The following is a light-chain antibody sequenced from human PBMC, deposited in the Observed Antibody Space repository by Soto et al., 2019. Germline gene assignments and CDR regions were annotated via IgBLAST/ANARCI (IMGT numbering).Light chain of an antibody. CDR3: NNYNSAPFT. Sequence: DIQMTQSPSSLSASVGDRVTITCRASQGISNYLAWYQQKPGKVPKLLIYAASTLQSGVPSRFSGSGSGQDFTLTISSLPLEDAATCYSNNYNSAPFTFGTGTTGAIK. CDR2: AAS. J-gene: IGKJ3*01. V-gene: IGKV1-27*01. CDR1: QGISNY.